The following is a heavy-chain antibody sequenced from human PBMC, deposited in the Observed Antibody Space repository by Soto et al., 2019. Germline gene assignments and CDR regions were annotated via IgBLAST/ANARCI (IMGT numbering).Heavy chain of an antibody. CDR2: ISWNSGSI. V-gene: IGHV3-9*01. D-gene: IGHD6-6*01. CDR3: AKDTLD. CDR1: GFTFDDYA. Sequence: DVQLVESGGGLVQPGRSLRLSCAASGFTFDDYAMHWVRQAPGKGLEWVSGISWNSGSIGYADSVKGRFTISRDNAKNSLYLQMNSLRAEDTALYYCAKDTLDWGQGTMVTVSS. J-gene: IGHJ3*01.